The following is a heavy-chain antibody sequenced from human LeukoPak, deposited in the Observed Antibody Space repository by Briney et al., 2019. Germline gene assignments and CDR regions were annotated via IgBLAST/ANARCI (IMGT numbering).Heavy chain of an antibody. Sequence: SETLSLTCTVSGGSISSYYWSWIRLPPGKGLEWIGYIYYTGATYYNPSLRSRVTISLDTSKNQFSLQLSSVTAADAAVYYCARAGYSYGTGYYFDYWGQGALVTVSS. V-gene: IGHV4-59*01. J-gene: IGHJ4*02. D-gene: IGHD5-18*01. CDR2: IYYTGAT. CDR3: ARAGYSYGTGYYFDY. CDR1: GGSISSYY.